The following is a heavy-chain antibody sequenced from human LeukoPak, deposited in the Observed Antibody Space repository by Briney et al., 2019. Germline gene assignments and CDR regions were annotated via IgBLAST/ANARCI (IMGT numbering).Heavy chain of an antibody. CDR1: GFTFDDYT. V-gene: IGHV3-43*01. D-gene: IGHD3-22*01. CDR3: AKDIGPRYYYDSSGSGPLGY. Sequence: PGGSLRLSCAASGFTFDDYTMHWVRQAPGKGLEWVSLISWDGGSTYYADSVKGRFTISRDNSKNSLYLQMNSLRTEDTALYYCAKDIGPRYYYDSSGSGPLGYWGQGTLVTVSS. J-gene: IGHJ4*02. CDR2: ISWDGGST.